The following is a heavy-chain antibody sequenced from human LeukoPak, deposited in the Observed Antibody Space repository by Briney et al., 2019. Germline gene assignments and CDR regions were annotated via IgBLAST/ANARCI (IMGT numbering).Heavy chain of an antibody. J-gene: IGHJ6*02. CDR1: GGSFSGYY. D-gene: IGHD4-17*01. V-gene: IGHV4-34*01. Sequence: ASETLSLTCAVYGGSFSGYYWSWIRQPPGKGLEWIGEINHSGSTNYNPSLKSRVTISVDTSKNQFSLKLSSVTAADTAVYYCAGRYGDYYYYGMDVWGQGTTVTVSS. CDR2: INHSGST. CDR3: AGRYGDYYYYGMDV.